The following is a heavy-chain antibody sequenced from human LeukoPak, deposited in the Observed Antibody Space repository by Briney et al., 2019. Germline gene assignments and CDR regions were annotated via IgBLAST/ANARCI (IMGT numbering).Heavy chain of an antibody. J-gene: IGHJ4*02. V-gene: IGHV4-34*01. CDR1: GGSFSGYY. CDR3: ARAPYYDFWSGYYTLDY. D-gene: IGHD3-3*01. Sequence: PSETLSLTCAVYGGSFSGYYWSWIRQPPGKGLEWIGEINHSGSTNYNPSLKSRVTMSVDTSKDQFSLKLSSVTAADTAVYYCARAPYYDFWSGYYTLDYWGQGTLVTVSS. CDR2: INHSGST.